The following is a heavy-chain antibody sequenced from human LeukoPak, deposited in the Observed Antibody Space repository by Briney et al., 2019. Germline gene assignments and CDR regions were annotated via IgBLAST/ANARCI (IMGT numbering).Heavy chain of an antibody. CDR1: GGSFSGYY. CDR2: INHSGST. Sequence: NPSETLSLTCAVYGGSFSGYYWSWIRQPPGKGLEWIGEINHSGSTNYNPSLKSRVTISVDTSKNQFSLKLSSVTAADTAVYYCARELMVEMATSTGHFDYWGQGTLVTVSS. CDR3: ARELMVEMATSTGHFDY. D-gene: IGHD5-24*01. J-gene: IGHJ4*02. V-gene: IGHV4-34*01.